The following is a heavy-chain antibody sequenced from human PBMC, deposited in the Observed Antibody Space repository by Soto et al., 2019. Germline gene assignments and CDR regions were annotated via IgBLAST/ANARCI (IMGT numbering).Heavy chain of an antibody. CDR2: ISYDGSNK. Sequence: QVQLVESGGGVVQPGRSLRLSCAASGFTFSSYGMHWVRQAPGKGLEWVAVISYDGSNKYYADSVKGRFTISRDNSKNTLYLQMNSLRAEDTAVYYCAKGKIDYWGQGTLVTVSS. CDR3: AKGKIDY. CDR1: GFTFSSYG. J-gene: IGHJ4*02. V-gene: IGHV3-30*18.